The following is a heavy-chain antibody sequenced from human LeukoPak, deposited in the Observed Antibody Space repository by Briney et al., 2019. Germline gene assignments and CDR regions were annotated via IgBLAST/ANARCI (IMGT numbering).Heavy chain of an antibody. CDR1: GGSVSGGYYY. CDR3: ARDGYTYGSFDY. Sequence: PSETLSLTCTVSGGSVSGGYYYWSWIRQPPGKGLEWIGSIYYSGSTYSNPSLKSRVTISVDTSKSQFSLKLSSVTAADTAVYYCARDGYTYGSFDYWGQGTLVTVSS. D-gene: IGHD5-18*01. CDR2: IYYSGST. V-gene: IGHV4-39*01. J-gene: IGHJ4*02.